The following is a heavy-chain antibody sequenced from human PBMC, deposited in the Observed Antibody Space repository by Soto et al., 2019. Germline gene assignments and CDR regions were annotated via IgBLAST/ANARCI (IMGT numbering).Heavy chain of an antibody. CDR1: GGILSRRHW. J-gene: IGHJ4*02. Sequence: PQKLPHTYAGSGGILSRRHWFEWGLQPPGKGLEWIGQISHSGSTNYNPSLTSRVTISVDKSKNHFSLKLTSVTAAYTAVYYCSSRHLRSAPWTLTSFENLGRGTLVT. D-gene: IGHD3-3*02. CDR3: SSRHLRSAPWTLTSFEN. CDR2: ISHSGST. V-gene: IGHV4-4*03.